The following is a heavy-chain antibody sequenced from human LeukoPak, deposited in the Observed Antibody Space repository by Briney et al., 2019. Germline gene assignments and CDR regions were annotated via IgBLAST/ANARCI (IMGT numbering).Heavy chain of an antibody. CDR1: GGTFSTFA. CDR3: ANLGGSYSAYYYYMDV. J-gene: IGHJ6*03. CDR2: FIPIFDTT. Sequence: ASVKVSCKASGGTFSTFAISWVRQAPGQGLEWMGGFIPIFDTTNYAQKFQGRVTITTDESTSTAYMELSSLRSEDTAVYYCANLGGSYSAYYYYMDVWGQGTTVTVSS. V-gene: IGHV1-69*05. D-gene: IGHD1-26*01.